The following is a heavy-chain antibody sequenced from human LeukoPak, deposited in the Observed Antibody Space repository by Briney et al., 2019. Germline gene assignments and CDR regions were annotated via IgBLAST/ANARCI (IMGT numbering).Heavy chain of an antibody. D-gene: IGHD4-11*01. CDR2: IYYSGST. CDR3: AKETDYSDPNWFDP. V-gene: IGHV4-39*07. CDR1: GGSISSSSYY. Sequence: SETLSLTCTVSGGSISSSSYYWGWIRQPPGKGLEWIGSIYYSGSTYYNPSLKSRVTISVDTSKNQFSLKMNSVTAADTAVYFCAKETDYSDPNWFDPWGQGTLVIVSS. J-gene: IGHJ5*02.